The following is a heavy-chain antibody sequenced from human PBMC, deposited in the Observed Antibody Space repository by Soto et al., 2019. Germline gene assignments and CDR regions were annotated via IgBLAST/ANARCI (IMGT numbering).Heavy chain of an antibody. CDR3: SKDKLVAVAGLYYYYGMDV. J-gene: IGHJ6*02. Sequence: PGGSLRLSCAASGFTFGSYWMDWVRQAPGKGLEWVSRINGDGRRTTYADSVKGRFTISRDNAGNTLFLQMNRLRGDDTAIYYCSKDKLVAVAGLYYYYGMDVWGQGTTVTVSS. CDR2: INGDGRRT. D-gene: IGHD6-19*01. V-gene: IGHV3-74*03. CDR1: GFTFGSYW.